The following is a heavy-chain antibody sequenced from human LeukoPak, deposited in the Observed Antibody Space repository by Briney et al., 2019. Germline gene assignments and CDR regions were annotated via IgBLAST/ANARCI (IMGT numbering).Heavy chain of an antibody. V-gene: IGHV4-34*01. CDR3: AREGGSAYDSSGYYLGWFDP. CDR2: INHSGST. J-gene: IGHJ5*02. D-gene: IGHD3-22*01. Sequence: SETLSLTCAVYGGSFSGYYWSWIRQPPGKGLEWIGEINHSGSTNYNPSLKSRVTISVDTSKNQFSLKLSSVTAADTAVYYCAREGGSAYDSSGYYLGWFDPWGQGTLVTVSS. CDR1: GGSFSGYY.